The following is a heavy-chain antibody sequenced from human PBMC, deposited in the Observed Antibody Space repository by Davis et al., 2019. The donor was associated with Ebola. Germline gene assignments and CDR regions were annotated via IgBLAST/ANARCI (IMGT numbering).Heavy chain of an antibody. Sequence: GESLKISCAASGFTFSDHYMDWVRQAPGKGLEWVSSISSSSSYIYYADSVKGRFTISRDNAKNSLYLQMNSLRTEDTALYYCASWGDIPGMDVWGKGTTVTVSS. J-gene: IGHJ6*03. CDR2: ISSSSSYI. CDR3: ASWGDIPGMDV. CDR1: GFTFSDHY. D-gene: IGHD2-15*01. V-gene: IGHV3-21*04.